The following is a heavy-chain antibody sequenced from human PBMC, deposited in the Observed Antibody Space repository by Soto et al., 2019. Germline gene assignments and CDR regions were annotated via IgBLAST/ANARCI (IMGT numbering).Heavy chain of an antibody. CDR1: GYTFTGFS. CDR3: ARDLWFGEPFIYYFDY. J-gene: IGHJ4*02. D-gene: IGHD3-10*01. Sequence: QVQLVQSGAEVKKPGASVRVSCKASGYTFTGFSLHWVRHAPGQRLEWMGWINAGSGNTKYSQKFQGRVTITRDTSASTAYMELSSLTSEDTALYYCARDLWFGEPFIYYFDYWAQGTLVTVSS. CDR2: INAGSGNT. V-gene: IGHV1-3*01.